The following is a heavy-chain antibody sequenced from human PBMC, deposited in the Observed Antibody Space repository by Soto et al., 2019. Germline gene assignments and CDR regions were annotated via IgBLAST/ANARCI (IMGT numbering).Heavy chain of an antibody. Sequence: QVQLVESGGGVVQPGRSLRLSCAASGFTFSSYAMHWVRQAPGKGLEWVAVIWYDGSNKYYADSVKGRFTISRDNSKNTLFLQMNSLRAEDTAVYYCATSILVITRGAAFDIWGQGTMVTVSS. J-gene: IGHJ3*02. CDR1: GFTFSSYA. CDR2: IWYDGSNK. CDR3: ATSILVITRGAAFDI. V-gene: IGHV3-33*01. D-gene: IGHD2-2*01.